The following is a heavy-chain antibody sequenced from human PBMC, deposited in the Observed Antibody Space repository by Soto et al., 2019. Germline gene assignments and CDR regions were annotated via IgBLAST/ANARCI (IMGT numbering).Heavy chain of an antibody. J-gene: IGHJ4*02. Sequence: GGSLRLSCAASGFTFSSYWMSWARQAPGKGLEWVANIKQDGSEKYYVDSVKGRFTISRDNAKNSLYLQMNSLRAEDTAVYYCAKVAPEDFYFDYWGQGTLVTVS. CDR2: IKQDGSEK. CDR3: AKVAPEDFYFDY. V-gene: IGHV3-7*03. D-gene: IGHD2-15*01. CDR1: GFTFSSYW.